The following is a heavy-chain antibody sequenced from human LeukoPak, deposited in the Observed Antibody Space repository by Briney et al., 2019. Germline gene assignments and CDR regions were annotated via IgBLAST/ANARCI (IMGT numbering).Heavy chain of an antibody. CDR1: GGSISSGGYY. CDR3: ARAVRVVAATSYYFDY. CDR2: IYYSGST. J-gene: IGHJ4*02. V-gene: IGHV4-31*03. Sequence: PSETLSLTCTVSGGSISSGGYYWSWIRQHPGKGLEWIGYIYYSGSTYYNPSLKSRVTISVDTSKNQFSLKLSSVTAADTAVYYCARAVRVVAATSYYFDYWGQGTLVTVSS. D-gene: IGHD2-15*01.